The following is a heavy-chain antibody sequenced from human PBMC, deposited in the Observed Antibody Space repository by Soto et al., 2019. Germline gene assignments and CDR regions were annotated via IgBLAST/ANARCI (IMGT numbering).Heavy chain of an antibody. CDR1: GFNFSSYG. V-gene: IGHV3-33*01. Sequence: QVQLVEYGGGVVQPGRSLRLSCAASGFNFSSYGRHWVRQAPGKGLEWVAVIWYDGSNKYYAESVKGRFTISRDNSKNTLYLSMNSLRAEDTAVYYCAFTIFGVVTRYWGQGTLVTVSS. J-gene: IGHJ4*02. CDR2: IWYDGSNK. CDR3: AFTIFGVVTRY. D-gene: IGHD3-3*01.